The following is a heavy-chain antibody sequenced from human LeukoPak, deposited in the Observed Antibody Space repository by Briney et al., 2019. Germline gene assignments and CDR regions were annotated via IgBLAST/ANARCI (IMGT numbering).Heavy chain of an antibody. CDR2: IYSGGST. D-gene: IGHD3-22*01. CDR1: GFTVSSNY. V-gene: IGHV3-66*01. Sequence: GGSLRLSCAASGFTVSSNYMSWVRQAPGKGLEWVSVIYSGGSTYYADSVKGRFTISRDNSKNTLYLQMNSLRAEDTAVYYCARGGVYDSSGSRAFDIWGQGTMVTVSS. CDR3: ARGGVYDSSGSRAFDI. J-gene: IGHJ3*02.